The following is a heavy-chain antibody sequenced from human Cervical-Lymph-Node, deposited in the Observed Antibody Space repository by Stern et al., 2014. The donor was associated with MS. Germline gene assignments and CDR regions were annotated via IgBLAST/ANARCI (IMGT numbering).Heavy chain of an antibody. CDR3: ARERGRAGPAMADY. V-gene: IGHV1-2*06. CDR2: INPNSGGT. J-gene: IGHJ4*02. D-gene: IGHD5-18*01. Sequence: QVQLQQSGAEVKKPGASVKVSCKTSGYTFAGNYIHWVRQAPGQGLEWMGRINPNSGGTKYAQKFQGRVTLNRGKSITHCFQEVRRLRFDDKAIYYCARERGRAGPAMADYWGQGTLVTVSS. CDR1: GYTFAGNY.